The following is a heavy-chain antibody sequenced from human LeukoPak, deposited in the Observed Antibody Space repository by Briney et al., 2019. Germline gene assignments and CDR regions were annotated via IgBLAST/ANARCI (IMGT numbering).Heavy chain of an antibody. CDR3: AIGDGLGELSSSFDH. CDR1: GFSFSGHW. Sequence: GGSLRLSCTASGFSFSGHWMHWARQLPGKGLEWVSVISSSGSSTYYADSVKGRFTISRDNSKNTLYLRMNSLRTEDTAVYYCAIGDGLGELSSSFDHWGQGTLVTVSS. D-gene: IGHD3-16*02. CDR2: ISSSGSST. V-gene: IGHV3-NL1*01. J-gene: IGHJ4*02.